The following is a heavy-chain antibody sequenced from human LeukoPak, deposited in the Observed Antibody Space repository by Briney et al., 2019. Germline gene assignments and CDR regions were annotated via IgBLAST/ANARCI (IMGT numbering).Heavy chain of an antibody. CDR2: MSPNSGDT. J-gene: IGHJ4*02. CDR3: ARGPPNWGYDY. V-gene: IGHV1-8*01. Sequence: ASVRVSCKVSGYTFISYDINWVRQATGQRPEWMGWMSPNSGDTGYAQKFQDRVTMTRNTSISTAYMELSSLRSDDTAVYYCARGPPNWGYDYWGPGTLVTVSS. CDR1: GYTFISYD. D-gene: IGHD7-27*01.